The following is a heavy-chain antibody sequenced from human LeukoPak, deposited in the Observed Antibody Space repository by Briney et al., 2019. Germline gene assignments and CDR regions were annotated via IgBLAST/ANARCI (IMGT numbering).Heavy chain of an antibody. J-gene: IGHJ6*03. D-gene: IGHD1-26*01. V-gene: IGHV3-49*04. CDR1: GFTFGDYA. CDR3: TREKWGLRDYYYYYMDV. Sequence: PGGSLRLSCTASGFTFGDYAMSWVRQAPGQGLEWVGFIRSKAYGGTTEYAASVKGRFTISRDDSKSIAYLQMNSLKTEDTAVYYCTREKWGLRDYYYYYMDVWGKGTTVTISS. CDR2: IRSKAYGGTT.